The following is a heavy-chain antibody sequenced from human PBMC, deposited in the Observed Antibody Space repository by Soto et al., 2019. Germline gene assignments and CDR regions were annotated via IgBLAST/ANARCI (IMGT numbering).Heavy chain of an antibody. V-gene: IGHV4-59*01. CDR3: ARIKYYDFWSGYYTYYYYYGMDV. Sequence: SETLSLTCTVSGGSISSYYWSWIRQPPGKGLEWIGYIYYSGSTNYNPSLKSRVTISVDTSKNQFSLKLSSVTAADTAVYYCARIKYYDFWSGYYTYYYYYGMDVWGQGTTVTVSS. J-gene: IGHJ6*02. CDR2: IYYSGST. CDR1: GGSISSYY. D-gene: IGHD3-3*01.